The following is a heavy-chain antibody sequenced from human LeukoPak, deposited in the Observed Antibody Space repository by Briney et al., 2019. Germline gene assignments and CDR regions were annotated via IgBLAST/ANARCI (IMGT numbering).Heavy chain of an antibody. J-gene: IGHJ4*02. CDR2: ISGSGGST. CDR3: AKGSSAGRPYYFDY. D-gene: IGHD3-10*01. Sequence: GGSLRLSCAASGFTFSSYAMSWVRQAPGKGLEWVSGISGSGGSTYYADSVKGRFTIFRDNSKNTLYLQMNSLRAEDTAMYYCAKGSSAGRPYYFDYWGQGTLVTVSS. V-gene: IGHV3-23*01. CDR1: GFTFSSYA.